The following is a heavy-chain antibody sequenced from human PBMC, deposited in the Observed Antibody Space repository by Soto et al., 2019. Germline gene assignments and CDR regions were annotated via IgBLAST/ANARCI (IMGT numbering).Heavy chain of an antibody. CDR1: GFTFSRYA. D-gene: IGHD4-17*01. CDR3: ANLPLYDYGYDDDY. V-gene: IGHV3-23*01. Sequence: EAQLLESGGGLVQPGGSLRLSCVGSGFTFSRYAMSWVRQAPGKGLEWVSTISGNGGTTYHADSVKGRFTISRDNSKNTLYLQMNSLRAEDTAVYYCANLPLYDYGYDDDYWGQGTLVTVSA. CDR2: ISGNGGTT. J-gene: IGHJ4*02.